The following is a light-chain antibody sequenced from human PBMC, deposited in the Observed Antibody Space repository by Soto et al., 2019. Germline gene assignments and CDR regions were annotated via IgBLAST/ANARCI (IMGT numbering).Light chain of an antibody. CDR1: QSVRNN. CDR2: GAS. V-gene: IGKV3D-15*01. Sequence: EILMTQSPGTPSVSPGERASVSCRASQSVRNNLAWYQQRPGQAPRLLIYGASTRATGIPARFSGSGSGTEFTLTISSLQSEDSAVYYCQQYKNWLALTFGGVAKVEI. J-gene: IGKJ4*01. CDR3: QQYKNWLALT.